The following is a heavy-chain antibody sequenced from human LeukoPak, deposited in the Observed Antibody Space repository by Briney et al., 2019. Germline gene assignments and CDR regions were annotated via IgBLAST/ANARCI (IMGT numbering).Heavy chain of an antibody. Sequence: GGSLRLSCAASGFTFSSYSMNWVRQAPGKGLEWVSSVSSSSSYIYYADSVKGRFTISRDNAKNSLYLQMNSLRAEDTAVYYCARERGYSYGRLDYWGQGTLVTVSS. CDR2: VSSSSSYI. CDR1: GFTFSSYS. CDR3: ARERGYSYGRLDY. V-gene: IGHV3-21*01. J-gene: IGHJ4*02. D-gene: IGHD5-18*01.